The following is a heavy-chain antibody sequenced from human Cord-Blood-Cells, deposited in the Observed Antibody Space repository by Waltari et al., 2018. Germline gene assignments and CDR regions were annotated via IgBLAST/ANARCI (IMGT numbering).Heavy chain of an antibody. V-gene: IGHV3-15*01. CDR1: GFTFCNAR. CDR3: TTGRRVRDAFDI. J-gene: IGHJ3*02. CDR2: IKSKTDGGTT. Sequence: EVQLVESGGGLVKPGGSLRLSCAASGFTFCNARISWVRQAPGKGREWVGRIKSKTDGGTTDYAAPVKGRFTISRDDSKNTLYLQMNSLKTEDTAVYYCTTGRRVRDAFDIWGQGTMVTVSS.